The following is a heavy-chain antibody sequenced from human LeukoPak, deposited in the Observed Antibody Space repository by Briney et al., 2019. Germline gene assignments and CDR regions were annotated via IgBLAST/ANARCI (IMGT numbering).Heavy chain of an antibody. CDR2: INPSGGST. D-gene: IGHD6-19*01. CDR3: ASSGAVAVFDY. Sequence: ASVKVSCKASGYIFTSYYMHWVRQAPGQGLEWMGIINPSGGSTSYAQKFQGRVTMTRDTSTNTVYMELSSLRSEDTAVYYCASSGAVAVFDYWGQGTLVTVSS. CDR1: GYIFTSYY. V-gene: IGHV1-46*01. J-gene: IGHJ4*02.